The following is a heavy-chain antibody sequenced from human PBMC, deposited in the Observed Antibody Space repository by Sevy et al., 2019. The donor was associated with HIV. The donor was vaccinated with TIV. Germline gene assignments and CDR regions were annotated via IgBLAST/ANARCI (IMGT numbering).Heavy chain of an antibody. J-gene: IGHJ6*02. CDR2: IKLDGSDK. Sequence: GGSLRLSCGAFDFIFENYWMTWVRQTSGQGLEWVATIKLDGSDKYYGDSVKGRFTTSRDNSKKSLYLQMNSLRAEDTAVYFCARGHYAMDVWGQGTTVTVSS. CDR3: ARGHYAMDV. CDR1: DFIFENYW. V-gene: IGHV3-7*03.